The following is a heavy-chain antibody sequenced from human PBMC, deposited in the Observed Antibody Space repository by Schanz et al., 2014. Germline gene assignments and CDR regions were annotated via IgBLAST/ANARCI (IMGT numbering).Heavy chain of an antibody. Sequence: ESGGGLVQPGGSLRLSCATSGFTFSTYAMSWVRQAPGKGLEWVSGISGSGVITYYEDSVKGRFTISRDNSKNTLYLQMNSLRAEDTAIYYCAKYRYSVFDFDYWGQGTLVTVSS. CDR3: AKYRYSVFDFDY. J-gene: IGHJ4*02. CDR2: ISGSGVIT. CDR1: GFTFSTYA. D-gene: IGHD3-16*02. V-gene: IGHV3-23*01.